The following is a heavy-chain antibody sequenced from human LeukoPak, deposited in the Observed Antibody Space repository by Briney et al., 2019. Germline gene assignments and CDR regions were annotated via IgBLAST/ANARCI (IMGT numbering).Heavy chain of an antibody. CDR2: IYPGDSDT. D-gene: IGHD3/OR15-3a*01. CDR1: GYSFTSYW. CDR3: ARHAGTGALPSRWFDP. Sequence: GESLKISCKGSGYSFTSYWIGWVRQMPGKGLEWMGIIYPGDSDTRYSPSFQGQVTISADKSISTAYLQWSSLKASDTAMYYCARHAGTGALPSRWFDPWGQGTLVTVSS. V-gene: IGHV5-51*01. J-gene: IGHJ5*02.